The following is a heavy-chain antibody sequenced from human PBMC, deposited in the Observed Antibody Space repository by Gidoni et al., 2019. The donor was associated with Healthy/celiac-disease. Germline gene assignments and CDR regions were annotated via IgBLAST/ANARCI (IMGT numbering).Heavy chain of an antibody. D-gene: IGHD1-26*01. V-gene: IGHV3-48*03. J-gene: IGHJ1*01. CDR2: ISSSGSTI. CDR3: ARDAFITIVGATPEYFQH. Sequence: EVQLVESGGGLVQPGGSLRLSCAASGFTFSSYEMNWVRQAPGKGLEWVSYISSSGSTIYYADSVKGRFTISRDNAKNSLYLQMNSLRAEDTAVYYCARDAFITIVGATPEYFQHWGQGTLVTVSS. CDR1: GFTFSSYE.